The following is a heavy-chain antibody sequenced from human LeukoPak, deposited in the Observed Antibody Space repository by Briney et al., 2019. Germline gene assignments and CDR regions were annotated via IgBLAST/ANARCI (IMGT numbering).Heavy chain of an antibody. V-gene: IGHV3-33*01. J-gene: IGHJ4*02. Sequence: GESLKISCAASGFTFSSCGMHWVRQAPGKGLEWVAVIWYDGSNKYYADSVKGRFTISRDNSKNTLYLQMNSLRAEDTAVYYCARDDGSYGVDYWGQGTLVTVSS. CDR2: IWYDGSNK. D-gene: IGHD1-26*01. CDR1: GFTFSSCG. CDR3: ARDDGSYGVDY.